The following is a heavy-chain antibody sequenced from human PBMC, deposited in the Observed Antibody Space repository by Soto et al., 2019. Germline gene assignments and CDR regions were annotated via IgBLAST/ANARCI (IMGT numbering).Heavy chain of an antibody. CDR1: GGSISGYY. V-gene: IGHV4-59*01. CDR2: IYYSGTT. J-gene: IGHJ4*02. CDR3: AKMISYHYDSSGYYYFDY. Sequence: PSETLSLTCTVSGGSISGYYWSWIRQPPGKGLEWIGYIYYSGTTSYNPSLNSRVTMSVDTSKNQFSLKVNSVTAADTAVYYCAKMISYHYDSSGYYYFDYWGQGTLVTVS. D-gene: IGHD3-22*01.